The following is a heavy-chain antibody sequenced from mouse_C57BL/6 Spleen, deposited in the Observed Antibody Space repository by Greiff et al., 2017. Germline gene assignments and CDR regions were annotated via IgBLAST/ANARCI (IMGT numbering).Heavy chain of an antibody. J-gene: IGHJ2*01. CDR3: ARDWDDGCDY. CDR2: IYPGDGDT. Sequence: QVQLKESGPELVKPGASVKISCKASGYAFSSSWMNWVKQRPGKGLEWIGRIYPGDGDTNYNGKFKGKATLTADKSSSTANMQLRSLTSEDSVVYASARDWDDGCDYWGQGTTLTVSS. D-gene: IGHD4-1*01. V-gene: IGHV1-82*01. CDR1: GYAFSSSW.